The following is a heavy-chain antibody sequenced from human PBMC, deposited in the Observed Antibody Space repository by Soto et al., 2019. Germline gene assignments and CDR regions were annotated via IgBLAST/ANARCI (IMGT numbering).Heavy chain of an antibody. CDR3: ARQAFGRFDY. J-gene: IGHJ4*02. V-gene: IGHV4-59*08. D-gene: IGHD3-3*01. Sequence: SETLSLTCTVSGASISSYDWSWIRQPPGKGLEWIGYIYYSGSTNYNPSLRSRVTISVDTSKNQFSLKLYSVAAADTAVYYCARQAFGRFDYWGQGALVTVSS. CDR1: GASISSYD. CDR2: IYYSGST.